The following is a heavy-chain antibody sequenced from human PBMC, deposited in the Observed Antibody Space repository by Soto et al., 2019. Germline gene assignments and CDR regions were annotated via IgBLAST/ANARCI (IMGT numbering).Heavy chain of an antibody. CDR3: ARVSSGDTVTNIAMLDY. Sequence: QVQLQESGPGLVKPSQTLSLTCTVSGGSISSGGYYWSWIRQHPGKGLEWIGYIYYSGSTYYNPSLKSRVTISVDTSKNQFSLKLSSVTAADTAVYYCARVSSGDTVTNIAMLDYWGQGTLVTVSS. V-gene: IGHV4-31*03. CDR1: GGSISSGGYY. D-gene: IGHD3-22*01. CDR2: IYYSGST. J-gene: IGHJ4*02.